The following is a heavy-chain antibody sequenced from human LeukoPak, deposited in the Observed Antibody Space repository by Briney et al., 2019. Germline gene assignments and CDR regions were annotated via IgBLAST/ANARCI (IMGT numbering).Heavy chain of an antibody. CDR3: ARVNRKTICGVVIIWFDY. D-gene: IGHD3-3*01. J-gene: IGHJ4*02. Sequence: GGSLRLSCAASGFTFSSYGMNWVRQAPGKGLEWVSYISSSGSTIYYADSVKGRFTISRDNSKNTLYLQMNSLRAEDTAVYYCARVNRKTICGVVIIWFDYWGQGTLVTVSS. CDR2: ISSSGSTI. CDR1: GFTFSSYG. V-gene: IGHV3-48*01.